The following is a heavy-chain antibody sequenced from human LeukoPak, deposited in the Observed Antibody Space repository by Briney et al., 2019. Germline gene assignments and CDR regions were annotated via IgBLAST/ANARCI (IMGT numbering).Heavy chain of an antibody. V-gene: IGHV1-69*13. CDR3: ARDVDIAAAGNFDY. CDR1: VGTFSSYA. D-gene: IGHD6-13*01. Sequence: SVKVSCKASVGTFSSYAISWVRQAPGQGLEWMGGSIPIFGTADYEQKFQGRVTITADESTSTAYMELSSLRSEDTAVYYCARDVDIAAAGNFDYWGQGTLVTVSS. CDR2: SIPIFGTA. J-gene: IGHJ4*02.